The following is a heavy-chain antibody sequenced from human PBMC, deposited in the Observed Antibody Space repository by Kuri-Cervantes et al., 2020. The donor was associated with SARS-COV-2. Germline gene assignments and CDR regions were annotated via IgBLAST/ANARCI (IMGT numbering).Heavy chain of an antibody. CDR3: ARSYSNYVGYYYYYMDV. V-gene: IGHV1-69*04. CDR2: IIPILGTA. CDR1: GGTFSSYA. D-gene: IGHD4-11*01. J-gene: IGHJ6*03. Sequence: SVKVSCRASGGTFSSYAISWVRQAPGQGLEWMGRIIPILGTANYAQKFQGRVTITADKSTSTAYMELSSLRSEDTAVYYCARSYSNYVGYYYYYMDVWGKGTTVTVSS.